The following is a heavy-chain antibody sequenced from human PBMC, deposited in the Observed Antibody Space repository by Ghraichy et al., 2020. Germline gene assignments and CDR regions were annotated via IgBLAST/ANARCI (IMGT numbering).Heavy chain of an antibody. Sequence: GGSLRLSCAASGFTFSSYAMSWVRQAPGKGLEWVSAISGSGGSTYYADSVKGRFTISRDNSKNTLYLQMNSLRAEDTAVYYCAKSPYVLLWFGEVDYWGQGTLVTVSS. V-gene: IGHV3-23*01. J-gene: IGHJ4*02. CDR2: ISGSGGST. CDR3: AKSPYVLLWFGEVDY. D-gene: IGHD3-10*01. CDR1: GFTFSSYA.